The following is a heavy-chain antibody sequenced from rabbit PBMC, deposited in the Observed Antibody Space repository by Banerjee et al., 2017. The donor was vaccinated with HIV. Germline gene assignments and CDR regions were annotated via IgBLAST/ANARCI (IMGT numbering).Heavy chain of an antibody. Sequence: QEQLVESGGGLVQPGGSLKLSCKASGFDFSSYAITWVRQAPGKGLEWIACIYAGSSGSTYFASWAKGRFTISKTSSTTVTLQMTSLTAADTATYFCASSSSYPYYFNLWGQGTLVTVS. D-gene: IGHD8-1*01. V-gene: IGHV1S45*01. J-gene: IGHJ4*01. CDR3: ASSSSYPYYFNL. CDR1: GFDFSSYA. CDR2: IYAGSSGST.